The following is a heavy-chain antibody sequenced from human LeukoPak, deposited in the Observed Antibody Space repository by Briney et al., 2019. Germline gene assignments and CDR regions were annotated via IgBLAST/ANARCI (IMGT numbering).Heavy chain of an antibody. CDR3: ARGIEFTIANY. CDR1: GYTFTGYY. J-gene: IGHJ4*02. V-gene: IGHV1-2*02. D-gene: IGHD2-2*01. Sequence: PSVKLSCKASGYTFTGYYMHWIGRAPGQGLEWMGWINLTSGGTTYVKKLQGRVTMTRDTTISTAYMELSSLRSDDTAVYYCARGIEFTIANYLGRGTVVTVSA. CDR2: INLTSGGT.